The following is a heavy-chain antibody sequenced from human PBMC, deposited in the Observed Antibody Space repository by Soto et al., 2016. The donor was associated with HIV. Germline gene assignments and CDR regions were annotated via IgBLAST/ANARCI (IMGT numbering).Heavy chain of an antibody. V-gene: IGHV3-11*05. CDR3: ARDPPPTYGSRYGMDV. CDR2: IIYRDSDT. Sequence: VQLVESGGGLVKPGGSLTLSCAASGFTLTDYSMNWIRQAPGKGLEWISSIIYRDSDTYYLGSVKGRFIISRDSAKNSVSLQMNSLRAEDTAVYYCARDPPPTYGSRYGMDVVGPGTDGHRLL. D-gene: IGHD6-13*01. CDR1: GFTLTDYS. J-gene: IGHJ6*01.